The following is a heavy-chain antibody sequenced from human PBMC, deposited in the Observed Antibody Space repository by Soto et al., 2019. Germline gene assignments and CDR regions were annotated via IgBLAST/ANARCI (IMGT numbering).Heavy chain of an antibody. CDR1: GFTFSSYG. D-gene: IGHD5-18*01. J-gene: IGHJ4*02. Sequence: PGGSLRLSCAASGFTFSSYGMHWVRQAPGKGLEWVAVIWYDGSNKYYADSVKGRFTISRDNSKNTLYLQMNSLRAEDTAVYYCAMMTLWLFLFDYWGQGTLVTVSS. CDR3: AMMTLWLFLFDY. CDR2: IWYDGSNK. V-gene: IGHV3-33*01.